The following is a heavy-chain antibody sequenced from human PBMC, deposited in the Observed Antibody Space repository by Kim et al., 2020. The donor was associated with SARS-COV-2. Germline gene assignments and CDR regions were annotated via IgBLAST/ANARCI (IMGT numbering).Heavy chain of an antibody. Sequence: GESLKISCKGSGYSFTNYRFGWVRQVPGKGLEWMGIINPANSDATYSPSFQGQVTISADKSITTAYLQWSSLKASDTAIYYCARRFVVATTEYNWFDPWGQGTLVTVSS. J-gene: IGHJ5*02. V-gene: IGHV5-51*01. CDR1: GYSFTNYR. CDR2: INPANSDA. D-gene: IGHD1-26*01. CDR3: ARRFVVATTEYNWFDP.